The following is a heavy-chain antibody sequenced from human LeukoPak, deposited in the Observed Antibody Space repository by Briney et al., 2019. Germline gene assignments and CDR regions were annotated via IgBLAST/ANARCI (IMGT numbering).Heavy chain of an antibody. CDR2: IVPIFGTA. J-gene: IGHJ3*02. CDR1: GGTFSSYA. CDR3: ARPGYYYDSSGYAFDI. Sequence: ASVKVSCKASGGTFSSYAISWVRQAPRQGLEWMGGIVPIFGTANYAQKFQGRVTITADESTSTAYMELSSLRSEDTAVYYCARPGYYYDSSGYAFDIWGQGTMVTVSS. V-gene: IGHV1-69*13. D-gene: IGHD3-22*01.